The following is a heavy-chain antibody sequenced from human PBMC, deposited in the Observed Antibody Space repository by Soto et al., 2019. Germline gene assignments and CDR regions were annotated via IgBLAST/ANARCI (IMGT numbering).Heavy chain of an antibody. Sequence: GGSLRLSCSASGFTFSSYAMHWVRQAPGKGLEYVSAISSNGGSTYYADSVKGRFTISRDNSKNTLYLQMSSLRAEDTAVYYCVKDRAYYDYVWGSYRSTHYFDYWGKGTLVTVSS. CDR2: ISSNGGST. CDR1: GFTFSSYA. J-gene: IGHJ4*02. CDR3: VKDRAYYDYVWGSYRSTHYFDY. V-gene: IGHV3-64D*06. D-gene: IGHD3-16*02.